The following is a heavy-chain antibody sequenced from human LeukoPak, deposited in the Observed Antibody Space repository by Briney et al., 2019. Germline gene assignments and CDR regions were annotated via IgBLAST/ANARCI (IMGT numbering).Heavy chain of an antibody. J-gene: IGHJ4*02. CDR3: ARRYGDYSGVY. CDR1: GGSLSGYY. D-gene: IGHD4-17*01. CDR2: INHSGST. Sequence: PSETLSLTCAVYGGSLSGYYWSWIRQPPGKGLEWIGEINHSGSTNYNPSLKSRVTISVDTSKNQFSLKLSSVTAADTAVYYCARRYGDYSGVYWGQGTLVTVSS. V-gene: IGHV4-34*01.